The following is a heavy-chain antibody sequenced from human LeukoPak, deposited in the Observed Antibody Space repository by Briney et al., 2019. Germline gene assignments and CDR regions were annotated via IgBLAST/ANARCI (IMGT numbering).Heavy chain of an antibody. J-gene: IGHJ4*02. Sequence: GGSLRLSCAASGFTFSSYAMHWVRQAPGKGLEWVAVISYDGSNKYYADSVKGRFTISRDNSKNTLYLQMNSLRSDDTAVYYCARDQWAGYSSGWGQGTLVTVSS. D-gene: IGHD6-19*01. CDR3: ARDQWAGYSSG. V-gene: IGHV3-30-3*01. CDR1: GFTFSSYA. CDR2: ISYDGSNK.